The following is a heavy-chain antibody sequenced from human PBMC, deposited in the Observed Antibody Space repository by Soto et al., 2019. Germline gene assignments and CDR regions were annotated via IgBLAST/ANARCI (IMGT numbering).Heavy chain of an antibody. CDR1: GGSISSSSYY. CDR3: ARPTAYDFFYFDY. CDR2: IYYSGST. Sequence: PSETLSLTCTVSGGSISSSSYYWGWIRQPPGKGLEWIGSIYYSGSTYYNPSLKSRVTISVDTSKNQFSLKLSSVTAADTAVYYCARPTAYDFFYFDYWGQGTLVTVSS. D-gene: IGHD3-3*01. J-gene: IGHJ4*02. V-gene: IGHV4-39*01.